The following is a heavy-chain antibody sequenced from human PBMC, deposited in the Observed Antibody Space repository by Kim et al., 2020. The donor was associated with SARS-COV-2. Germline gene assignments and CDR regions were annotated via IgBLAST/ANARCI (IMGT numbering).Heavy chain of an antibody. V-gene: IGHV3-11*05. D-gene: IGHD6-13*01. J-gene: IGHJ4*02. CDR3: AKGSAASSRLSFFDY. Sequence: ADVVKGRLTISRDCSKNTLFLQISRLGAEDTALYYCAKGSAASSRLSFFDYWGQGTLVTVSS.